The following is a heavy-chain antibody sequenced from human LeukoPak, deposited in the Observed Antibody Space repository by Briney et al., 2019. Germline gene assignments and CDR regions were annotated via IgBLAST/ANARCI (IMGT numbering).Heavy chain of an antibody. V-gene: IGHV3-9*01. Sequence: GGSLRLSCAVSGFTFDDYAMHRVRQVPGKGLEWVSGISWNSDTIDLADSVKGRFTISRDNAKNSLYLQMNRLRAEDTALYYCATNGGGDSGYGNFDYWGQGTLVTVSS. CDR3: ATNGGGDSGYGNFDY. CDR2: ISWNSDTI. CDR1: GFTFDDYA. D-gene: IGHD5-12*01. J-gene: IGHJ4*02.